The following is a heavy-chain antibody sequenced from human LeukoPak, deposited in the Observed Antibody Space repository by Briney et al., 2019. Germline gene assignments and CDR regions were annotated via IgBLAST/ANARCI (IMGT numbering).Heavy chain of an antibody. Sequence: GGSLRLFCAASGFTFSSYEMNWVRQAPGKGLEWVSYISSSGSTIYYADSVKGRFTISRDNAKNSLYLQMNSLRAEDTAVYYCARAGRWLQLENAFDIWGQGTMVTVSS. J-gene: IGHJ3*02. V-gene: IGHV3-48*03. CDR1: GFTFSSYE. CDR2: ISSSGSTI. D-gene: IGHD5-24*01. CDR3: ARAGRWLQLENAFDI.